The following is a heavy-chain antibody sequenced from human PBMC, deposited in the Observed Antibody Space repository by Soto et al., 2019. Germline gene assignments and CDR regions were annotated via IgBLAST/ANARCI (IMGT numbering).Heavy chain of an antibody. D-gene: IGHD3-3*01. CDR3: ARGVWSGYYDAFDI. V-gene: IGHV4-34*01. CDR2: INHSGST. CDR1: GGSFSGYY. Sequence: SETLSLTCAVYGGSFSGYYWSWIRQTPGKGLEWIGEINHSGSTNYNPSLKSRVTMSVDTSKNQFSLKLSSVTAADTAVYYCARGVWSGYYDAFDIWGQGTMVTVSS. J-gene: IGHJ3*02.